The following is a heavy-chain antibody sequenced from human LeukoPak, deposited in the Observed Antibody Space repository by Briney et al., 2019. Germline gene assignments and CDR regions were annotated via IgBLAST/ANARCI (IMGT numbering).Heavy chain of an antibody. CDR2: IYTSGST. CDR3: ARCAFFSGTSCCLGAFDY. D-gene: IGHD2-2*01. CDR1: GGSISSYY. Sequence: SETLSLTCTVSGGSISSYYWSWIRQPAGKGLEWIGRIYTSGSTNYNPSLKSRVTMSVDASKNRFSLKLSSVTAADTAVYYCARCAFFSGTSCCLGAFDYWGQGTLVTVSS. V-gene: IGHV4-4*07. J-gene: IGHJ4*02.